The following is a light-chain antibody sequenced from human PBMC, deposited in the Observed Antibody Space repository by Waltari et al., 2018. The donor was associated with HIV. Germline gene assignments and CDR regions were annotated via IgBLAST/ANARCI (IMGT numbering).Light chain of an antibody. V-gene: IGLV2-23*01. CDR2: EGS. J-gene: IGLJ1*01. Sequence: QSALTQPASVSGSPGQTINISCAGTSSDVGSYNLVSGSHQHPGKAPKVMIYEGSKRPPGVSTRLSGSTSCNTHSLTPSGFHAEDAAAYYCFSYTGSRTRRPYAFGSGPKFTVL. CDR3: FSYTGSRTRRPYA. CDR1: SSDVGSYNL.